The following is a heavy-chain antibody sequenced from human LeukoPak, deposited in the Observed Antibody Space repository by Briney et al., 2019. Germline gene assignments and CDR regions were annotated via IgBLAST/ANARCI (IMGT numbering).Heavy chain of an antibody. V-gene: IGHV4-39*07. D-gene: IGHD3-22*01. CDR1: GGSISSSSYY. CDR2: IYYSGST. CDR3: ARGPRGDSSGYFYFDY. Sequence: PSETLSLTCTVSGGSISSSSYYWGWIRQPPGKGLEWIGSIYYSGSTYYNPSLKSRVTLSVDTSKNQFSLKLSSVTAADTAVYYCARGPRGDSSGYFYFDYWGQGTLVTVSS. J-gene: IGHJ4*02.